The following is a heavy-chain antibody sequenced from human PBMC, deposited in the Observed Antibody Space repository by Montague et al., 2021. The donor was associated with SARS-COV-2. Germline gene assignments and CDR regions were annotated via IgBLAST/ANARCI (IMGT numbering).Heavy chain of an antibody. CDR1: GFTFSSYA. D-gene: IGHD3-3*01. J-gene: IGHJ6*03. Sequence: SLRLSCAASGFTFSSYAMHWVRQAPGKGLEWVAVISYDGSNKYYADSVKGRFTISRDNSKNTLYLQMNSLRAEDTAVYYCAGDGNGDTIFGVVMGAGYYYYYMDVWGKGTTVTVSS. CDR3: AGDGNGDTIFGVVMGAGYYYYYMDV. V-gene: IGHV3-30*04. CDR2: ISYDGSNK.